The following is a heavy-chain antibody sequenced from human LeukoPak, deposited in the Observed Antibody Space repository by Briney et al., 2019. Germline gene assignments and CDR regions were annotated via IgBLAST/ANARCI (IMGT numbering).Heavy chain of an antibody. D-gene: IGHD3-9*01. CDR1: GYTFTSYY. CDR3: ATESGYDILTGYYAFDI. Sequence: ASVKVSCKASGYTFTSYYMHWVRQAPGKGLEWMGGFDPEDGETIYAQKFQGRVTMTEDTSTDTAYMELSSLRSEDTAVYYCATESGYDILTGYYAFDIWGQGTMVTVSS. V-gene: IGHV1-24*01. CDR2: FDPEDGET. J-gene: IGHJ3*02.